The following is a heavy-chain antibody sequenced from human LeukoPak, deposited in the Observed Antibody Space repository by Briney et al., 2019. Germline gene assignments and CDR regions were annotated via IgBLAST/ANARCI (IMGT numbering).Heavy chain of an antibody. Sequence: ASVKVSCKASGYTFTSYYMYWVRQAPGQGLEWMGIINPSGGSTSYAQKFQGRVTMTRDMSTSTVYMELSSLRSEDTAVYYCARDPGIQLWFQPTFYYMDVWGKGTTVTVSS. D-gene: IGHD5-18*01. CDR2: INPSGGST. CDR1: GYTFTSYY. CDR3: ARDPGIQLWFQPTFYYMDV. J-gene: IGHJ6*03. V-gene: IGHV1-46*01.